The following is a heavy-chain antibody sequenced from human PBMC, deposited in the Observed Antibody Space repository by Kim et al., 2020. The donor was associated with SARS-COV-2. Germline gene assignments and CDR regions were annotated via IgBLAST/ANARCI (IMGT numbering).Heavy chain of an antibody. V-gene: IGHV1-2*02. CDR1: GYTFSGYD. D-gene: IGHD1-1*01. CDR3: ARAITTGTREMGWFDP. J-gene: IGHJ5*02. CDR2: INPDSGGT. Sequence: ASVKVSCKASGYTFSGYDMHWVRQAPGQGLEWMGWINPDSGGTKYSQKFQGRVTMTRDTSNSTAYMELSRLRSDDTAVYYCARAITTGTREMGWFDPWGQGTLVTVSS.